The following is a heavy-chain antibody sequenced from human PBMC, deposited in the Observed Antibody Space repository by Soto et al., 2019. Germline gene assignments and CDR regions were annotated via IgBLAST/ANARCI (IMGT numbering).Heavy chain of an antibody. CDR2: ISAYNGNT. CDR3: ASFSNDGFDT. CDR1: GYTFTSYG. D-gene: IGHD1-1*01. Sequence: ASVKVSCKASGYTFTSYGISWFRQARGQGLEWMACISAYNGNTNYAQKLQGRVTMTTDTYPSTAYMEPRSLRSDDTAVYYCASFSNDGFDTWGQGTLVTVSS. V-gene: IGHV1-18*01. J-gene: IGHJ5*02.